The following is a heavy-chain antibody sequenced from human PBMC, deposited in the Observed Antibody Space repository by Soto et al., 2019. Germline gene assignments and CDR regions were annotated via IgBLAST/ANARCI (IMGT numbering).Heavy chain of an antibody. Sequence: QDQLVQSGAEVKKPGASVKVSCKASGYTFNNYGISWVRQAPGQGLEWMGWISAYNGNRNYAQKFQGRVSMTTETSTSTAYMELRSLRSDDTAAYYCARGASHYYYYYGMDVWGQGTTVTVSS. CDR1: GYTFNNYG. CDR2: ISAYNGNR. CDR3: ARGASHYYYYYGMDV. V-gene: IGHV1-18*01. J-gene: IGHJ6*02.